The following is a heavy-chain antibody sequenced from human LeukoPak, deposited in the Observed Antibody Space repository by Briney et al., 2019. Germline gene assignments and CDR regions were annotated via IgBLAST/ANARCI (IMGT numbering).Heavy chain of an antibody. CDR1: GFSFSGHW. D-gene: IGHD1-26*01. V-gene: IGHV3-7*02. Sequence: GGSLRLSCVASGFSFSGHWMNWVRQPPGKGLEWVANIKPDGGEKYYVDSVKGRFTISRDDAKRSLDLQMDSLRAEDTAIYYCAYRNSLDYWGQGTLVTVSS. CDR2: IKPDGGEK. J-gene: IGHJ4*02. CDR3: AYRNSLDY.